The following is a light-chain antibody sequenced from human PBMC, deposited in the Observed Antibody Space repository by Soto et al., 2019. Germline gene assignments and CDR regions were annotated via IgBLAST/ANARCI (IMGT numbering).Light chain of an antibody. Sequence: EIVLTQSPGTLSLSPGERATLSCSASQSFSSSYLAWYQQKPGQAPRRLIYGASSRATGIPDRFSGSGSGTAFTLTISRLEPEDFAAYYCQQYYSSPFTVGTGTKVDIK. CDR3: QQYYSSPFT. J-gene: IGKJ3*01. CDR2: GAS. CDR1: QSFSSSY. V-gene: IGKV3-20*01.